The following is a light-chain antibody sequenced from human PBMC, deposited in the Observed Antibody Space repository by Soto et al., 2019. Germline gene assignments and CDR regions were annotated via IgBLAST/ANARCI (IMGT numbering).Light chain of an antibody. J-gene: IGKJ3*01. CDR3: QQSYSKT. CDR1: QSISSY. CDR2: AAS. Sequence: QSSLSASVGDRVTITCRASQSISSYLNWYQQKPGKAPKLLIYAASSLQSGVPSRFSGSGSGTDFTLTISSLQPEDFATYYCQQSYSKTFGPGTKVDIK. V-gene: IGKV1-39*01.